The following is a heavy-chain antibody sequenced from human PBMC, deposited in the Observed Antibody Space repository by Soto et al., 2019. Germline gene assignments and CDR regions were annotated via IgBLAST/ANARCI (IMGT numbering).Heavy chain of an antibody. J-gene: IGHJ4*02. Sequence: SETLSLTCTVSGGSISGYYWSWIRQPPGKGLEWIAYIYYSGSSNSNPSLKSRVSISVDTSKNQFSLKLSSVTAADTAVYYCARHSNEYRKSLDYWGQGTLVTVSS. D-gene: IGHD1-1*01. V-gene: IGHV4-59*08. CDR1: GGSISGYY. CDR3: ARHSNEYRKSLDY. CDR2: IYYSGSS.